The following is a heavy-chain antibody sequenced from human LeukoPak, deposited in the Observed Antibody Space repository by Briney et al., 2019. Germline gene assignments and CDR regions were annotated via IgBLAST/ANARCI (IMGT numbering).Heavy chain of an antibody. D-gene: IGHD2-2*03. Sequence: SETLFLTCAVYGGSFSGYYWSWIRQPPGKGQEWIGEINHSGSTNYNPSLKSRVTISVDTSKNQFSLKLSSVTAADTAVYYCARGSRPGYCSSTSCRKNWFDPWGQGTLVTVSS. CDR2: INHSGST. V-gene: IGHV4-34*01. CDR3: ARGSRPGYCSSTSCRKNWFDP. CDR1: GGSFSGYY. J-gene: IGHJ5*02.